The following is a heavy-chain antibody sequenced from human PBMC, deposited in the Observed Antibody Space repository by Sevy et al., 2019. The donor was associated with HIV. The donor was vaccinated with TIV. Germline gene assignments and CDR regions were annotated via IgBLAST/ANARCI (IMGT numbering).Heavy chain of an antibody. CDR2: ISYDGSNK. Sequence: GGSLRLSCAASGFTFSSYGMHWVRQAPGKGLEWVAVISYDGSNKYYADSVKGRFTISRDNSKNTLYLQMNSLRAEDTAVYYCAKDVCTNGVCYLFDYWGQRTLVTVSS. CDR3: AKDVCTNGVCYLFDY. CDR1: GFTFSSYG. V-gene: IGHV3-30*18. J-gene: IGHJ4*02. D-gene: IGHD2-8*01.